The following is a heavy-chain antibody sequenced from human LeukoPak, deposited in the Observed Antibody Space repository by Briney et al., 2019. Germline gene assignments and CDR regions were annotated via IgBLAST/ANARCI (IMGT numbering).Heavy chain of an antibody. V-gene: IGHV4-61*02. CDR2: TYSTGVT. CDR1: GGSISNGAYY. Sequence: PSQTLSLTCTVSGGSISNGAYYWSWIRQPAGKTLEWIGRTYSTGVTDYSPSFKSRVSMSLDTSRNHFSLKLRSVTAADTAMYYCARIGSHNDFWSGYSHWGQGTLVAVSS. CDR3: ARIGSHNDFWSGYSH. J-gene: IGHJ4*02. D-gene: IGHD3-3*01.